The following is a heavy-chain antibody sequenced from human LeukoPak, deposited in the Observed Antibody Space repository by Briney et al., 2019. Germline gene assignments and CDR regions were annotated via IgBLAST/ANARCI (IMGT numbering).Heavy chain of an antibody. CDR2: IKQDGSEK. Sequence: GGSLRLSCAASGFTFSSYWMSWVRQAPGKGLEWVANIKQDGSEKYYVDSVEGRFTISRDNAKNSLYLQMNSLRAEDTAVYYCARDRGSGSIDYWGQGTLVTVSS. D-gene: IGHD3-10*01. V-gene: IGHV3-7*03. CDR3: ARDRGSGSIDY. CDR1: GFTFSSYW. J-gene: IGHJ4*02.